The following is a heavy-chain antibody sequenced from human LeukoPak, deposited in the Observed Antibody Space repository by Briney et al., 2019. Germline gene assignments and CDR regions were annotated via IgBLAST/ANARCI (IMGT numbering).Heavy chain of an antibody. CDR2: IIASSGST. J-gene: IGHJ4*02. CDR1: GFSFNNYA. CDR3: VKGGYDYVEVAYFDF. Sequence: GGSLRLSCAASGFSFNNYAISWVRQAPGKGLEWVSIIIASSGSTFYADSVKGGFTISRDNSKNTLYLQMNSLRVEDTAVYYCVKGGYDYVEVAYFDFWGQGTLVTVSS. V-gene: IGHV3-23*01. D-gene: IGHD5-12*01.